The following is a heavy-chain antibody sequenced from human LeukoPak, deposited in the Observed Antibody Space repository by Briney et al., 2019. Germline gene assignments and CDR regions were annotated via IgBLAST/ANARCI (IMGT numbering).Heavy chain of an antibody. J-gene: IGHJ6*02. Sequence: SETLSLTCTVSGGSISSSSYYWGWIRQPPGKGLEWIGSIYYSGSTYYNPSLKSRVTISVDTSKNQFSLKLSSVTAADTAVYYCASAKLTPAYGMDVWGQGTTVTVSS. CDR1: GGSISSSSYY. V-gene: IGHV4-39*01. D-gene: IGHD2-2*01. CDR2: IYYSGST. CDR3: ASAKLTPAYGMDV.